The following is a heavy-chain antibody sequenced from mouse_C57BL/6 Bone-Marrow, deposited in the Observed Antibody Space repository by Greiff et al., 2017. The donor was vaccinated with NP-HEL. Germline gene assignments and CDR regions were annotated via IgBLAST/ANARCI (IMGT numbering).Heavy chain of an antibody. CDR1: GFTFTDYY. CDR2: IRNKANGYTT. V-gene: IGHV7-3*01. CDR3: ARHDGYYRFAY. Sequence: EVKLVESGGGLVQPGGSLSLSCAASGFTFTDYYMSWVRQPPGKALEWLGFIRNKANGYTTEYSASVKGRFTISRDNSQSILYLQMNALRAEDSATYYCARHDGYYRFAYWGQGTLVTVSA. J-gene: IGHJ3*01. D-gene: IGHD2-3*01.